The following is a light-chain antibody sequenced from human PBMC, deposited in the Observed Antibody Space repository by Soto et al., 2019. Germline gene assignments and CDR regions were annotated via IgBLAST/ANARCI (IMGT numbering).Light chain of an antibody. J-gene: IGLJ3*02. CDR2: EVS. CDR3: SSYTSSSSLV. CDR1: SSDVGGYNY. Sequence: QSALTQSASGSGTPGQSITISCTGTSSDVGGYNYVSWYQQHPGKATKVMIYEVSNRPSGVSNRFSGSKSGNTATLTISGLQAEDEADYYCSSYTSSSSLVFGGGTKVTVL. V-gene: IGLV2-14*01.